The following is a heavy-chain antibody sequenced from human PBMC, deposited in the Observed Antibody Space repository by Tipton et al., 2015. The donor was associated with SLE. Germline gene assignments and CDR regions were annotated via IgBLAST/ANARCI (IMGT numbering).Heavy chain of an antibody. J-gene: IGHJ6*02. CDR2: ISYGGGT. CDR1: GGSISSNY. Sequence: TLSLTCTVSGGSISSNYWIWIRQPPGKGLEWIGYISYGGGTNYNPSLKSRVTISVDPAKNQFSLKLTSVTAADTAVYYCARGMLTWRGAIIGVDVWGQGTTVTVSS. V-gene: IGHV4-59*08. CDR3: ARGMLTWRGAIIGVDV. D-gene: IGHD2-8*01.